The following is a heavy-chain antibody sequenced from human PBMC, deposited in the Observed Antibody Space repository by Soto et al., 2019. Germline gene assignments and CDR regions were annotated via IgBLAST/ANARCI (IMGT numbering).Heavy chain of an antibody. CDR3: ARRYYYYWCGYYYYYMYF. CDR1: GGSISSSSYY. Sequence: SETLSLTCTVSGGSISSSSYYWGWIRQPPGKGLEWIGSIYYSGSTYYNPSLKSRVTISVGTSKNQFSLKLSSVTAADTAVYYCARRYYYYWCGYYYYYMYFWGKGTSVTVS. V-gene: IGHV4-39*01. CDR2: IYYSGST. J-gene: IGHJ6*03. D-gene: IGHD3-3*01.